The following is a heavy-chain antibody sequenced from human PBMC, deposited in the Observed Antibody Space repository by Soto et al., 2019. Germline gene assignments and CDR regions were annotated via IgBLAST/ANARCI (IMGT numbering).Heavy chain of an antibody. J-gene: IGHJ4*02. CDR2: IYHSGST. Sequence: QLQLQESGSGLVKPSQTLSLTCAVSGGSISSGDYSWSWIRQPPGKGLEWIGYIYHSGSTYYNPSLKSRVTISVDRSKNQFSLKLSSVTAADTAVYYCARGDPYSGYVDYWGQGTLVTVSS. CDR3: ARGDPYSGYVDY. CDR1: GGSISSGDYS. D-gene: IGHD1-26*01. V-gene: IGHV4-30-2*01.